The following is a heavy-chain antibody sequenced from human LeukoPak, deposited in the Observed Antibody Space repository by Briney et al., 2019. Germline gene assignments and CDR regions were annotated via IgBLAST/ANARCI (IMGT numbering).Heavy chain of an antibody. CDR1: GGSISSYY. CDR3: ARDGGVGAQYYFDY. D-gene: IGHD1-26*01. CDR2: PYTSGST. V-gene: IGHV4-4*07. Sequence: VKPSETLSLTCSVSGGSISSYYWSWIRQPAGKGLEWIGRPYTSGSTNYNPSLKSRVTMSVDTSKNQFSLKLSSVTAADTAVYYCARDGGVGAQYYFDYWGQGTLVTVSS. J-gene: IGHJ4*02.